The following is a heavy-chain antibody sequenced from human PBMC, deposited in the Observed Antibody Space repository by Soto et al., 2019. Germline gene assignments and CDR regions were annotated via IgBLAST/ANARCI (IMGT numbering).Heavy chain of an antibody. J-gene: IGHJ6*02. D-gene: IGHD6-6*01. CDR2: IYYSGST. Sequence: SETLSLTCTVSGGSISSYYWSWIRQPPGKGLEWIGYIYYSGSTNYNPSLKSRVTISVDTSKNQFSLKLSSVTAADTAVYYCASGKQLVLDWTYYYGMDVWGQGTTVTVSS. CDR1: GGSISSYY. CDR3: ASGKQLVLDWTYYYGMDV. V-gene: IGHV4-59*01.